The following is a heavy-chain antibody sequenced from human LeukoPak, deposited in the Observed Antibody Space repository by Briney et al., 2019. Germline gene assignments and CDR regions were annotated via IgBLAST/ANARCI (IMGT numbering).Heavy chain of an antibody. Sequence: AGGSLRLSCAASGFTFSSYSMNWVRQAPGKGLEWVSSISSSSSYIYYADSVKGRFTISRDNAKNSLYLQMDSLRAEDTAVYYCARGSSGAFDYWGQGTLVTVSS. CDR3: ARGSSGAFDY. V-gene: IGHV3-21*04. D-gene: IGHD6-6*01. J-gene: IGHJ4*02. CDR2: ISSSSSYI. CDR1: GFTFSSYS.